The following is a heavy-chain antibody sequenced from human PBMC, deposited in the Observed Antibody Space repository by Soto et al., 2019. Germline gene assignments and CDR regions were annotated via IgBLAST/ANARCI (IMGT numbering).Heavy chain of an antibody. CDR1: GYTFTGYY. Sequence: GASVKVSCKASGYTFTGYYMHWVRQAPGQGLEWMGWINPNNGRTNYAQKFQGRVTMTTDTYTNTAYMELRSLGSDDTGIYYCARGGGAYDVWGQGTKVTVSS. CDR2: INPNNGRT. CDR3: ARGGGAYDV. V-gene: IGHV1-2*02. J-gene: IGHJ3*01.